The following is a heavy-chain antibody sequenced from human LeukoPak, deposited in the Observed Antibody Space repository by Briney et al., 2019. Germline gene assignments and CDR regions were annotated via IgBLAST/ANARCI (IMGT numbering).Heavy chain of an antibody. J-gene: IGHJ6*02. D-gene: IGHD2-21*02. CDR1: GGSFTDYY. CDR3: ARGPVRDDGLTGISYYFGLDV. V-gene: IGHV4-34*01. Sequence: SETLSLTCAVYGGSFTDYYWSWIRHLPGKGLEWVGEIHHRAGANYNPSLWGRVTISADTSKNQFSLRLTSVTAADTATFYCARGPVRDDGLTGISYYFGLDVWGHGTTVTVFS. CDR2: IHHRAGA.